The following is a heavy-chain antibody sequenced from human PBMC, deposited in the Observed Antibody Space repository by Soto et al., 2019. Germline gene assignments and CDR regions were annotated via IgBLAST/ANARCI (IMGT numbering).Heavy chain of an antibody. Sequence: ESGGGVVQPGRSLRLSCAASGFTFSTYGMHWVRQAPGKGLEWVAVIWHDESNKYYADSVKGRFTISRDNSKNTLYLQMNRLRTEENAGEFWSEDSPYWGKDFDPRGQGTLVTVSS. D-gene: IGHD7-27*01. CDR2: IWHDESNK. J-gene: IGHJ5*02. CDR3: SEDSPYWGKDFDP. CDR1: GFTFSTYG. V-gene: IGHV3-33*06.